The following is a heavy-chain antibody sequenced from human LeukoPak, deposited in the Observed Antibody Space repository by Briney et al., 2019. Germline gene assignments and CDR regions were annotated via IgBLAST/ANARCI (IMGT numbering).Heavy chain of an antibody. CDR2: IIPIFGTA. CDR1: GGTFSSYA. J-gene: IGHJ6*03. D-gene: IGHD3-3*01. CDR3: ARGVRADYDFWSGYPGLEKDYYYYYMDV. Sequence: SVKVSCKASGGTFSSYAISWVRQAPGQGLEWMGGIIPIFGTANYAQKFQGRVTITTDESTSIAYMELSSLRSEDTAVYYCARGVRADYDFWSGYPGLEKDYYYYYMDVWGKGTTVTVSS. V-gene: IGHV1-69*05.